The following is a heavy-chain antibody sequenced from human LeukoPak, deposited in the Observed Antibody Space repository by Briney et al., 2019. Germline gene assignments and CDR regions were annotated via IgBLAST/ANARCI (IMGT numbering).Heavy chain of an antibody. D-gene: IGHD2-8*01. Sequence: SETLSLTCTVSGGSINSYYWSWIRQPPGKGLEWIGDIYYSGSTNYNPSLKSRVTISRDTSKNQFSLKLRSVTAADTAVYYCTSGGMVSGDYWGHGTLVTVSS. CDR1: GGSINSYY. J-gene: IGHJ4*01. CDR3: TSGGMVSGDY. V-gene: IGHV4-59*01. CDR2: IYYSGST.